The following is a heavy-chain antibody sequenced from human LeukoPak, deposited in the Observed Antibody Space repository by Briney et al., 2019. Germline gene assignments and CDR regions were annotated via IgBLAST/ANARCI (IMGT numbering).Heavy chain of an antibody. D-gene: IGHD4-23*01. J-gene: IGHJ4*02. CDR2: ISYDGSNK. V-gene: IGHV3-30*03. Sequence: GSLRLSCAASGFTFSSYGMHWVRQAPGKGLEWVAVISYDGSNKYYADSVKGRFTISRDNSKNTLYLQMNSLRAEDTAVYYCVRWLPDYWGQGTLVTVSS. CDR1: GFTFSSYG. CDR3: VRWLPDY.